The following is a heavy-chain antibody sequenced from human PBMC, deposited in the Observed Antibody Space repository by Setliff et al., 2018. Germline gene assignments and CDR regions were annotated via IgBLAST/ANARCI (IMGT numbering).Heavy chain of an antibody. J-gene: IGHJ4*02. Sequence: SETLSLTCTVSGVSVASHYWSWIRQAPGTGLEWIGEYSHSGGSKYHPLLEGRVTISADESKRQVSLKLTSLTAADTAVYYCASPQARGFWARYYFDLWGQGTLVTVSS. D-gene: IGHD6-6*01. CDR3: ASPQARGFWARYYFDL. CDR2: YSHSGGS. CDR1: GVSVASHY. V-gene: IGHV4-34*01.